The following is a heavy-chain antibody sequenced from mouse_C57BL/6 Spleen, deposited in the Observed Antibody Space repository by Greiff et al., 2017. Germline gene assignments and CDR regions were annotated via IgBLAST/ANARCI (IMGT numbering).Heavy chain of an antibody. CDR3: ARGDGNYGGYAMDY. CDR1: GYTFTSYW. D-gene: IGHD2-1*01. CDR2: IHPNSGST. V-gene: IGHV1-64*01. J-gene: IGHJ4*01. Sequence: QVQLQQPGAELVKPGASVKLSCKASGYTFTSYWMHWVKQRPGQGLEWIGRIHPNSGSTNYNEKFKSKATLTVDKSSSTAYMQLSSLTSEDSAVYYCARGDGNYGGYAMDYWGQGTSVTVSS.